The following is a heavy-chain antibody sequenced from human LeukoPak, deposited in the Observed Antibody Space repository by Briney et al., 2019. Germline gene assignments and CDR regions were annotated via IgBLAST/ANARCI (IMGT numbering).Heavy chain of an antibody. Sequence: GASVKVSCKASGYTFTSYDINWVRQATGQGLEWMGWISAYNGNTNYAQKLQGRVTMTTDTSTSTAYMELRSLRSDDTAVYYCARDGYPNYYYMDVWGKGTTVTISS. CDR1: GYTFTSYD. J-gene: IGHJ6*03. D-gene: IGHD2-2*03. CDR2: ISAYNGNT. V-gene: IGHV1-18*01. CDR3: ARDGYPNYYYMDV.